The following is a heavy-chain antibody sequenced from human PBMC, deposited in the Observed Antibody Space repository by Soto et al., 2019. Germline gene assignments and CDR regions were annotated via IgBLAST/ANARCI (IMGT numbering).Heavy chain of an antibody. D-gene: IGHD1-1*01. CDR2: IWYDGSNK. J-gene: IGHJ4*02. V-gene: IGHV3-33*01. CDR3: ARDLEGLFDY. CDR1: GFTFSYYG. Sequence: QVQLVESGGGVVQPGRSLRLSCAASGFTFSYYGMHWVRQAPRKGLEWVAVIWYDGSNKYYADSVKGRFTISRDNSKNTLYLQMNTLRAEDTAVYNCARDLEGLFDYWGQGTLVTVSS.